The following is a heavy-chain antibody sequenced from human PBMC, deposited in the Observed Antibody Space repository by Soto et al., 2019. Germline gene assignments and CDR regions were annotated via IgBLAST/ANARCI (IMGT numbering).Heavy chain of an antibody. CDR1: GFTFDDYA. CDR2: ISWNSGSI. J-gene: IGHJ6*02. V-gene: IGHV3-9*01. CDR3: ANGKTRRYYYGMDV. Sequence: EVPLVESGGGLVQPGRSLRLSCAASGFTFDDYAMHWVRQAPGKGLEWVSGISWNSGSIGYADSVKGRFTISRDNAKNSLYLQMNGLIAEVTCLYYCANGKTRRYYYGMDVWGQGTTVTVSS.